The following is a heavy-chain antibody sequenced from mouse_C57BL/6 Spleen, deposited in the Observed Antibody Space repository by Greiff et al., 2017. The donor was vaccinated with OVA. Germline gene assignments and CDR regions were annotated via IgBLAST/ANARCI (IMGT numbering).Heavy chain of an antibody. CDR1: GFNIKDDY. D-gene: IGHD1-1*01. V-gene: IGHV14-4*01. J-gene: IGHJ2*01. CDR2: IDPENGDT. Sequence: VQLKESGAELVRPGASVKLSCTASGFNIKDDYMHWVKQRPEQGLEWIGWIDPENGDTEYASKFQGKATITAAPSSNTAYLQLSSLTSEDTAVYYCTTAVVATRYFDYWGQGTTLTVSS. CDR3: TTAVVATRYFDY.